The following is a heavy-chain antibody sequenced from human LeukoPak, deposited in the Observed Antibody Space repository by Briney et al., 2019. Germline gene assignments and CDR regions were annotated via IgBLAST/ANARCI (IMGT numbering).Heavy chain of an antibody. CDR1: GFTFSNAW. Sequence: GGSLRLSCAASGFTFSNAWMSWVRQAPGKGLEWVGRIKSKTDGGTTDYAAPVKGRFTISRDDSKNTLYLQMNSLKTEDTAVYYCTTTPLWFGELPFDYWGQGTLVTVSS. J-gene: IGHJ4*02. CDR2: IKSKTDGGTT. CDR3: TTTPLWFGELPFDY. D-gene: IGHD3-10*01. V-gene: IGHV3-15*01.